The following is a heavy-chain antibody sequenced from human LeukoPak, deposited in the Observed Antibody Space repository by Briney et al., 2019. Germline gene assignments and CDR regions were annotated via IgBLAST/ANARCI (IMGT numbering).Heavy chain of an antibody. CDR2: ISGSGSTI. CDR3: ARPPSKGYCSGGSCYGAFDI. D-gene: IGHD2-15*01. CDR1: GFTFSSYE. Sequence: PGGSLRLSCAASGFTFSSYEMNWVRQAPGKGLEWVSYISGSGSTIYYADSAKGRFTISRDNAKNSLYLQMNSLRAEDTAVYYCARPPSKGYCSGGSCYGAFDIWGQGTMVTVSS. J-gene: IGHJ3*02. V-gene: IGHV3-48*03.